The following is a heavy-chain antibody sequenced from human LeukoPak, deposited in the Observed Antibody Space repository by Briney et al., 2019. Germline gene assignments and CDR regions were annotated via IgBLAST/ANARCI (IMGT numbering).Heavy chain of an antibody. D-gene: IGHD3-10*01. CDR1: GGSFSGYY. V-gene: IGHV4-59*01. CDR3: ARGGPGYYASGTLGYFDY. J-gene: IGHJ4*02. Sequence: SETLSLTCAVYGGSFSGYYWSWIRQPPGKGLEWIGCIYYSGSTNYNPSLKSRVTISVDTSKNQFSLKLSSVTAADTAVYYCARGGPGYYASGTLGYFDYWGQGTLVTVSS. CDR2: IYYSGST.